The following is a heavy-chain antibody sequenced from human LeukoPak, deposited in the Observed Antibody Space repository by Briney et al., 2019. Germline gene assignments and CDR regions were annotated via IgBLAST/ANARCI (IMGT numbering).Heavy chain of an antibody. CDR1: GFTFSSYA. D-gene: IGHD6-19*01. Sequence: GGSLRLSCAASGFTFSSYAMHWVRQAPGKGLEWVAVISYDGSNKYYADSVKGRFTISRDNSKNTLYLQMNSLRAEDTALYYCARGKWLVRGCDYWGQGTLVTVSS. CDR3: ARGKWLVRGCDY. V-gene: IGHV3-30-3*01. CDR2: ISYDGSNK. J-gene: IGHJ4*02.